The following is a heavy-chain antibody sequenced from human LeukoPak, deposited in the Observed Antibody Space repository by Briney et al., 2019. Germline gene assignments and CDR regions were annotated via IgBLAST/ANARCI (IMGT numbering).Heavy chain of an antibody. D-gene: IGHD2-21*02. CDR1: GDSVSSNS. CDR2: TYYKSKWFH. V-gene: IGHV6-1*01. J-gene: IGHJ4*02. Sequence: SQTLSLTCAIFGDSVSSNSWNWIRQSPSRGLEWLGRTYYKSKWFHDYAVSVESRIIINPDTSKNEFSLSLSSVTAADTAIYYCARWTSCGGDCHILDFWGQGVLVTVSS. CDR3: ARWTSCGGDCHILDF.